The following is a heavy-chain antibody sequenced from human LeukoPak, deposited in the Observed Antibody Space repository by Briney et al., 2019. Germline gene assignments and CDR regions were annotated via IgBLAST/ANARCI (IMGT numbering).Heavy chain of an antibody. CDR1: GFTFSSYA. Sequence: GASLRLSCAASGFTFSSYAMSWVRQAPGKGLEGVSAISGSGGSTYYADSVKGRFTISRDNSKNTLYLQMNSLRAEDTAVYYCARATNLDTAMVTPFDYWGQGTLVTVSS. D-gene: IGHD5-18*01. CDR3: ARATNLDTAMVTPFDY. J-gene: IGHJ4*02. V-gene: IGHV3-23*01. CDR2: ISGSGGST.